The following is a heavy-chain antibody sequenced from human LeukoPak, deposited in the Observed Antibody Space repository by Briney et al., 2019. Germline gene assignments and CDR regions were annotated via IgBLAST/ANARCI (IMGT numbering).Heavy chain of an antibody. J-gene: IGHJ3*02. V-gene: IGHV4-38-2*01. CDR2: IYHSGST. CDR1: GYSISSGYY. Sequence: NPSETLSLTCAVSGYSISSGYYWGWIRQPPGKGLEWIGSIYHSGSTYHNPSLKSRVTISVDTSKNQFSLKLSSVTAADTAVYYCARTDYGDYVAFDIWGQGTMVTVSS. CDR3: ARTDYGDYVAFDI. D-gene: IGHD4-17*01.